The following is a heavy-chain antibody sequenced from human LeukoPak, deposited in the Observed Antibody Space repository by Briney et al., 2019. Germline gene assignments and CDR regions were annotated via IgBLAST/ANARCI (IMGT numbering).Heavy chain of an antibody. Sequence: GGSLRLSCAASGFTFSSYGMHWVRQAPGKGLEWVANIKQDGSEKYYVDSVKGRFTISRDNAKNSLYLQMNSLRAEDTAVYYCARLELGGFDYWGQGTLVTVSS. D-gene: IGHD5-24*01. CDR1: GFTFSSYG. CDR3: ARLELGGFDY. CDR2: IKQDGSEK. J-gene: IGHJ4*02. V-gene: IGHV3-7*01.